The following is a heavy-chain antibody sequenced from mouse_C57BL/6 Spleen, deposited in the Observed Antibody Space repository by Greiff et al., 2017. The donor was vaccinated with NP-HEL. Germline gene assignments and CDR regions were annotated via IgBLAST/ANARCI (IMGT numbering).Heavy chain of an antibody. CDR1: GFTFSDYG. CDR3: ARNSRTTVVAREYFDV. D-gene: IGHD1-1*01. CDR2: ISSGSSTI. V-gene: IGHV5-17*01. J-gene: IGHJ1*03. Sequence: EVHLVESGGGLVKPGGSLKLSCAASGFTFSDYGMHWVRQAPEKGLEWVAYISSGSSTIYYADTVNGRFTISRDETKNTQFLQMNSLRSEDTAMYYCARNSRTTVVAREYFDVWGTGTTLTVSS.